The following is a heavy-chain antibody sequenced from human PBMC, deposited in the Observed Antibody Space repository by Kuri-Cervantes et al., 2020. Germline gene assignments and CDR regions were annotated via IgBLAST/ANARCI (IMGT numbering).Heavy chain of an antibody. V-gene: IGHV3-30*18. D-gene: IGHD3-9*01. J-gene: IGHJ4*02. CDR3: AKGPYYDILTGYYNREGFDY. CDR2: ISYDGSNK. CDR1: GFTFSSYG. Sequence: GESLKISCAASGFTFSSYGMHWVRQAPGKGLEWVAVISYDGSNKYYADSVKGRFTISRDSSKNTLYLQMNSLRAEDTAVYYCAKGPYYDILTGYYNREGFDYWGQGTLVTVSS.